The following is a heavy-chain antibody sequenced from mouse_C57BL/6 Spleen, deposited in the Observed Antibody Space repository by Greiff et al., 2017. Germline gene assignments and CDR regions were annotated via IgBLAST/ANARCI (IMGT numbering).Heavy chain of an antibody. J-gene: IGHJ3*01. Sequence: VQLQQPGAELVKPGASVKLSCKASGYTFTSYWMHWVKQRPGQGLEWIGMIHPNSGSTNYNEKFKSKATLTVDKSSSTAYMQLSSLTSEDSAVYYCALNYGSTWFAYWGQGTLVTVSA. V-gene: IGHV1-64*01. CDR2: IHPNSGST. CDR3: ALNYGSTWFAY. D-gene: IGHD1-1*01. CDR1: GYTFTSYW.